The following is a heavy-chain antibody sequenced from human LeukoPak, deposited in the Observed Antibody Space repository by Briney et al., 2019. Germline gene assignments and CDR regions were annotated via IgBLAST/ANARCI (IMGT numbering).Heavy chain of an antibody. Sequence: GGSLRLSCAASGFTFSSYGMHWVRQAPGKGLEWVADIWYDGSNKYYADSVKGRFTISRDTSKNTLYLQMSSLRAEDTAVYYCAKDLESGGDAFDIWGQGTMVTVSS. J-gene: IGHJ3*02. CDR3: AKDLESGGDAFDI. V-gene: IGHV3-33*06. CDR2: IWYDGSNK. D-gene: IGHD2-21*02. CDR1: GFTFSSYG.